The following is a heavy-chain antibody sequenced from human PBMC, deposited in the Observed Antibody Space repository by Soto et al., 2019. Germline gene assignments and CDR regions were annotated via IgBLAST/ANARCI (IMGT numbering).Heavy chain of an antibody. Sequence: LRLSCAASGFTFSSYGMHWVRQAPGKGLEWVAVIWYDGSKFYADSVQGRFTISGDNSKNTLYLQMSSLRADDTAVYYCARDRMREQLPPDAFDIWGQGTMVTVSS. CDR3: ARDRMREQLPPDAFDI. CDR2: IWYDGSK. D-gene: IGHD1-26*01. J-gene: IGHJ3*02. V-gene: IGHV3-33*01. CDR1: GFTFSSYG.